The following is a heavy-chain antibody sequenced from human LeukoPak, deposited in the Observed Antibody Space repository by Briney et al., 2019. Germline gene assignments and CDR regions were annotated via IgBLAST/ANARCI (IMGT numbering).Heavy chain of an antibody. D-gene: IGHD6-19*01. CDR3: ALTVAGTFAFDY. CDR2: INPSGGST. V-gene: IGHV1-46*03. CDR1: GYTFTSYY. J-gene: IGHJ4*02. Sequence: ASVKVSCNASGYTFTSYYMHWVRQAPGQGLEWMGIINPSGGSTSYAQKFQGRVTMTRDTATSTVYMELSSLRSEDTAVYYCALTVAGTFAFDYWGQGTLVTVSS.